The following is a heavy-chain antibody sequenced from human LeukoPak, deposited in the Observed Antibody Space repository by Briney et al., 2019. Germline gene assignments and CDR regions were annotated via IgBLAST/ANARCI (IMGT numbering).Heavy chain of an antibody. V-gene: IGHV1-46*01. D-gene: IGHD6-13*01. CDR1: GYTFTSYY. J-gene: IGHJ6*02. Sequence: ASVKVSCKASGYTFTSYYMHWVRQAPGQGLEWMGIINPSGGSTSYAQKFQGRVTMTRDTSTSTVYMELSSLRSEDTAVYYCARGSGSGYSSRLYYYYYGMDVWGQGTTVTVSS. CDR2: INPSGGST. CDR3: ARGSGSGYSSRLYYYYYGMDV.